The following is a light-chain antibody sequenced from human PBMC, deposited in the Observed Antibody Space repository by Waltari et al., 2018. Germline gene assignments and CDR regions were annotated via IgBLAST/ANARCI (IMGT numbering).Light chain of an antibody. V-gene: IGLV2-23*02. J-gene: IGLJ6*01. Sequence: QSALTQPASVSGSPGQSITLSCTGTSSDVGSYNLVSWYQQHPGKAPKLMIYEVSKRPSGVSNRFSGSKSGNTASLTISGLQAEDEADYYCCSYAGSSTHVFGSGTKVTVL. CDR3: CSYAGSSTHV. CDR2: EVS. CDR1: SSDVGSYNL.